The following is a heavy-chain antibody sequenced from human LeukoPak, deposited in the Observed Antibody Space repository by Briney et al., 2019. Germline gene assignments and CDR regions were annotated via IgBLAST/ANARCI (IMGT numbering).Heavy chain of an antibody. V-gene: IGHV1-18*01. CDR1: GGTFSSYA. D-gene: IGHD6-13*01. J-gene: IGHJ4*02. CDR3: ARESSPSSWYYEVDY. Sequence: ASVKVSCKASGGTFSSYAISWVRQAPGQGLEWMGWISAYNGNTHYAQKLQGRVTMTTDTSTSTAYMELRSLRSADTAVYYCARESSPSSWYYEVDYWGQGTLVTVSS. CDR2: ISAYNGNT.